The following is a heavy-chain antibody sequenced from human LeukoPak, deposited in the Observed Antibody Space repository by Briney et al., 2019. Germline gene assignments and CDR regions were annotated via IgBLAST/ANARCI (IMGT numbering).Heavy chain of an antibody. Sequence: ASVKVSCKASGFTFTGYYMHWVRQAPGQGLEWMGRINPNSGGTNYAQKFQGRVTTTRDTSISTAYMELSRLRSDDTAVYYCARCDYGSGSYDYWGQGTLVTVSS. V-gene: IGHV1-2*06. CDR1: GFTFTGYY. CDR2: INPNSGGT. CDR3: ARCDYGSGSYDY. D-gene: IGHD3-10*01. J-gene: IGHJ4*02.